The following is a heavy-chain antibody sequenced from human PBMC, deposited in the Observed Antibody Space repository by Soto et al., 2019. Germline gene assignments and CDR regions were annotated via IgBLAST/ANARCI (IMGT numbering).Heavy chain of an antibody. D-gene: IGHD3-16*01. Sequence: GGSLRLSCAASGFKFSNYAMSWARQAPGKGLEWVSLISATGGGTYYADSVKGRFTISRDNSHNTLYLQVHSLAAEDTAVYYCAKDRRAGGNSAFYFDFWGQGAQVTVSS. CDR2: ISATGGGT. CDR3: AKDRRAGGNSAFYFDF. CDR1: GFKFSNYA. J-gene: IGHJ4*02. V-gene: IGHV3-23*01.